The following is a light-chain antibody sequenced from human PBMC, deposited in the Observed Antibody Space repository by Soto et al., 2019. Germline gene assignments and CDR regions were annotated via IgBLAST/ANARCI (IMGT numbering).Light chain of an antibody. CDR1: ETINNY. CDR2: YAS. J-gene: IGKJ4*01. Sequence: EKVMTQSPATLSVSPGERATLSCRASETINNYLAWFQQKPGQAPRLLISYASTGATVNPARFTVSGYGTDFTLTINSLRSEDVAVYYCQQFHRWPVTFGGGAKVEI. V-gene: IGKV3-15*01. CDR3: QQFHRWPVT.